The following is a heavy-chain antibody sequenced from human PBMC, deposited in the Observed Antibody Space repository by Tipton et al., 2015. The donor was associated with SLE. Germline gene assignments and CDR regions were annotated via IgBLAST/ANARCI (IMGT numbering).Heavy chain of an antibody. CDR2: IWYDGSDK. J-gene: IGHJ3*02. Sequence: SLRLSCAASGFTFGDYAMHWVRQAPGKGLEWVAVIWYDGSDKKYADSVKGRFTISRDNSKNTLYLQVNSLRVEDTALYYCARDMGRDGFDIWGQGTMVTVSS. D-gene: IGHD3-10*01. V-gene: IGHV3-33*08. CDR1: GFTFGDYA. CDR3: ARDMGRDGFDI.